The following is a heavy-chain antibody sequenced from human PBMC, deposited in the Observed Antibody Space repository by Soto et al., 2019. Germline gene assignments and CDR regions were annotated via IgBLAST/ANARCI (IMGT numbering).Heavy chain of an antibody. J-gene: IGHJ4*02. Sequence: EVQLLESGGGLVQPGGSLTLSCAASGFTFSTYAMTWVRQAPGKGLDWVSAINTAGTTYYADSVKGRFTISRDNAKNILFLQMNGLRVDDTAVYYCARDWFEDSWGQGTLVTVFS. V-gene: IGHV3-23*01. CDR3: ARDWFEDS. D-gene: IGHD3-9*01. CDR2: INTAGTT. CDR1: GFTFSTYA.